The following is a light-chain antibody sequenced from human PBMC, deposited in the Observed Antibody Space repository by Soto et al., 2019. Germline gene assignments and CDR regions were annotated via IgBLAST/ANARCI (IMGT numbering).Light chain of an antibody. CDR3: SSYVRSSTPVV. J-gene: IGLJ2*01. V-gene: IGLV2-14*01. Sequence: QSALTQPASVSGSPGQSITISCTGTSSDIGGYKYVSWYQQHPGKAPKLMIYDVTNRPSGVSSRFSGSKSGNTASLTISGLQAEDEADYYCSSYVRSSTPVVFGGGTKVTVL. CDR2: DVT. CDR1: SSDIGGYKY.